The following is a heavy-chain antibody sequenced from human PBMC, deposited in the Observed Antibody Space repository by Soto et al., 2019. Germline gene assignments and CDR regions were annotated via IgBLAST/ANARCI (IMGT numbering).Heavy chain of an antibody. CDR1: GGTFSSYA. CDR3: ARHHQTSPWIQLWVFDY. J-gene: IGHJ4*02. D-gene: IGHD5-18*01. CDR2: IIPIFGTA. V-gene: IGHV1-69*13. Sequence: GASVKVSCKASGGTFSSYAISWVRQAPGQGLEWMGGIIPIFGTANYAQKFQGRVTITADESTSTAYMELSSLRSEDTAVYYCARHHQTSPWIQLWVFDYWGQGTLVTVSS.